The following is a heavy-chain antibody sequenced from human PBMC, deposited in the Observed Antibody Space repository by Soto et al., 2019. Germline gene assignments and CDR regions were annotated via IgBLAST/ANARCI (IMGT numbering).Heavy chain of an antibody. J-gene: IGHJ3*02. Sequence: SETLSLTCAVYGGSFSGYYWTWIRQPPGTGLEWIGEINHSGSTNYNPSLKSRVTISVDTSKNQFSLKLTSVTAADTAVYYCARLPTMDHDAFDIWGQGTMVTVSS. V-gene: IGHV4-34*01. CDR2: INHSGST. CDR1: GGSFSGYY. CDR3: ARLPTMDHDAFDI. D-gene: IGHD3-10*01.